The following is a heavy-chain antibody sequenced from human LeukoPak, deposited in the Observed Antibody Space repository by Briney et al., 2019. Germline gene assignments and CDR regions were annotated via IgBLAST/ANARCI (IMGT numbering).Heavy chain of an antibody. CDR1: GYTFTSYY. V-gene: IGHV1-46*03. D-gene: IGHD2-2*01. CDR2: INPSGGST. J-gene: IGHJ4*02. CDR3: AREGQSCSSTSRYLDY. Sequence: ASVKVSCKASGYTFTSYYMHWVRQAPGQGLEWMGIINPSGGSTSYAQKFQGRVTMTRDTSTSTVYMELSSLRSEDTAVYYCAREGQSCSSTSRYLDYWGQGTLVTVSS.